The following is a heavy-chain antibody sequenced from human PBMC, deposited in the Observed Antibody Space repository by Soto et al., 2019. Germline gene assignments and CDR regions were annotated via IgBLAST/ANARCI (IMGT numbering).Heavy chain of an antibody. D-gene: IGHD3-3*02. CDR1: GFTFSSYA. CDR2: IS. J-gene: IGHJ3*02. V-gene: IGHV3-21*04. CDR3: TRGHSGISIYAFDI. Sequence: GGSLRLSCAASGFTFSSYAMHWVRQAPGKGLEWVSAISGRFTISRDDSRNSLYLQMNSLKTEDTAVYYCTRGHSGISIYAFDIWGQEAMVTVSS.